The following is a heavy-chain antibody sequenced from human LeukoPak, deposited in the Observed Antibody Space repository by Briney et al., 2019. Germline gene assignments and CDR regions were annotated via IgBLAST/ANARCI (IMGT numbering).Heavy chain of an antibody. Sequence: SQTLSLTCTVSGGSISSGGYYWSWIRQHPGKGLEWIGYIYYSGSTYYNPSLKSRVTISVDTSKNQFSLKLSSVTAADTAVYYCARYYDFWSGYPRFFDYWGQGTLVTVSS. J-gene: IGHJ4*02. D-gene: IGHD3-3*01. CDR2: IYYSGST. V-gene: IGHV4-31*03. CDR3: ARYYDFWSGYPRFFDY. CDR1: GGSISSGGYY.